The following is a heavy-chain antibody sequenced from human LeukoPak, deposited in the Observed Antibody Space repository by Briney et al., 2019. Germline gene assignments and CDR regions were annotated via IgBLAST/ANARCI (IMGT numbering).Heavy chain of an antibody. Sequence: SETLSLTCTVSGGSISSYYWSWIRQPPGKGLEWIGEIYHSGSTNYNPSLKSRVTISVDKSKNQFSLKLSSVTAADTAVYYCARGAYSSSWWATDYWGQGTLVTVSS. D-gene: IGHD6-13*01. CDR2: IYHSGST. CDR3: ARGAYSSSWWATDY. CDR1: GGSISSYY. V-gene: IGHV4-59*12. J-gene: IGHJ4*02.